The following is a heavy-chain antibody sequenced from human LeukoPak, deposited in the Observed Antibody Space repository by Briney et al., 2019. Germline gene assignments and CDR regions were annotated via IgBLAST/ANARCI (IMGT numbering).Heavy chain of an antibody. CDR1: GGSISSYY. CDR2: IYTSGST. D-gene: IGHD5-18*01. Sequence: SETLSLTCTVSGGSISSYYWSWIRQPAGKGLEWIGRIYTSGSTNYSPSLKSRVTISVDKSKNQFSLKLSSVTAADTAVYYCARGTNEYSYGSYFDYWGQGTLVTVSS. V-gene: IGHV4-4*07. J-gene: IGHJ4*02. CDR3: ARGTNEYSYGSYFDY.